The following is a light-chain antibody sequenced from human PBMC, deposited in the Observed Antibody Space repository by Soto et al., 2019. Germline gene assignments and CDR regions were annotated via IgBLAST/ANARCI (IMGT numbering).Light chain of an antibody. Sequence: EIVLTQSPVTLSLSPGERATLSCRASQSINNYLACYQQKPGQPPRLLIYDASNRATAIPVRFSGSGSGTDFALAISSLEPEDSAVYYCQCRGIWPPGATFGGGTKVEIK. CDR3: QCRGIWPPGAT. V-gene: IGKV3-11*01. J-gene: IGKJ4*01. CDR1: QSINNY. CDR2: DAS.